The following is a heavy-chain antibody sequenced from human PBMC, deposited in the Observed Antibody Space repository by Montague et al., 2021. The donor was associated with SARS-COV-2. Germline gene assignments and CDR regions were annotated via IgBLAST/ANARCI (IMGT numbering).Heavy chain of an antibody. J-gene: IGHJ5*01. CDR2: IFHSGST. Sequence: SETLSLTCAVSGGSISSDNWWSWVRQSPGKGLEWIGEIFHSGSTNYNPSLKNRVTMSVDKSKNDFSLKLIPVTAADTAMYYCARRITMVRGVTKRNNWFDTWGRGILVTVSS. V-gene: IGHV4-4*02. D-gene: IGHD3-10*01. CDR1: GGSISSDNW. CDR3: ARRITMVRGVTKRNNWFDT.